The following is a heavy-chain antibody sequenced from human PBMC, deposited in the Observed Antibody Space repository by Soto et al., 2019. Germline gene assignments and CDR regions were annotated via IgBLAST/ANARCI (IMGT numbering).Heavy chain of an antibody. J-gene: IGHJ6*02. Sequence: GGSLRLSCAASGFTFSNAYMNWVRQAPGKGLEWVGRIKTKADGGTTDYAAPVKGRFIISRDFSKDTLYVQMNSLQTDDTGVYYCSHAPGRRGYYGMDVRGQGTTVTVSS. CDR2: IKTKADGGTT. CDR3: SHAPGRRGYYGMDV. D-gene: IGHD3-10*01. CDR1: GFTFSNAY. V-gene: IGHV3-15*07.